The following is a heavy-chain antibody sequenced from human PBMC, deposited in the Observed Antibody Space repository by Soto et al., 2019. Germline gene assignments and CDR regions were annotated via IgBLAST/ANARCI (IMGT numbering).Heavy chain of an antibody. D-gene: IGHD4-17*01. Sequence: PSETLSLTCAVSGYAISSGYYWGWIRQPPGKGLVWIGSLYHGGSSYFNPSLKSRDTMSVDTPKNQLSLKLSSVPAADPAVYFCARALMVTTRSGNSYSCDHWGQGTLVTVS. CDR2: LYHGGSS. V-gene: IGHV4-38-2*01. CDR1: GYAISSGYY. CDR3: ARALMVTTRSGNSYSCDH. J-gene: IGHJ4*01.